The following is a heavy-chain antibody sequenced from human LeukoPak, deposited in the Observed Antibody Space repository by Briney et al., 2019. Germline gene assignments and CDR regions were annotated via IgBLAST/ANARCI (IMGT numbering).Heavy chain of an antibody. Sequence: SETLSLTCAVYGGSFSGYYWSWIRQPPGKGLEWIGEINHSGSTNYNPSLKSRVTISVDTSKNQFSLKLSSVTAVDTAVYYCARRSSSWYQVIDYWGQGTLVTVSS. CDR2: INHSGST. D-gene: IGHD6-13*01. CDR1: GGSFSGYY. CDR3: ARRSSSWYQVIDY. J-gene: IGHJ4*02. V-gene: IGHV4-34*01.